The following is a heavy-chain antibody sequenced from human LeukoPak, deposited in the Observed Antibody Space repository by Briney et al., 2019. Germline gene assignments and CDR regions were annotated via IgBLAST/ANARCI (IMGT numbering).Heavy chain of an antibody. Sequence: PGGSLRLSCAASGFTFSSYSMNWVRQAPGKGLEWVSSISSSSSYIYYADSVKGRFTISRDNAKNSLYLQMNSLRAEDTAVYYCARGGEYVLRFLEWSPYNWFDPWGQGTLVTASS. CDR2: ISSSSSYI. D-gene: IGHD3-3*01. V-gene: IGHV3-21*01. J-gene: IGHJ5*02. CDR1: GFTFSSYS. CDR3: ARGGEYVLRFLEWSPYNWFDP.